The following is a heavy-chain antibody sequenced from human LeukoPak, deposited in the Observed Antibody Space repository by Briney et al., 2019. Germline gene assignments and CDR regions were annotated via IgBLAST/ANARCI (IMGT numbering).Heavy chain of an antibody. CDR2: ISYHGSNR. Sequence: GGSLRLSCATSGFTFRTYAMHWVRQAPGQGLEWGAVISYHGSNRDYADPVKGRFTISRDNSNNTLYLQMNSLRAEDTAVYYCARGSLAAATFDYWGQGTLVTVSS. D-gene: IGHD6-25*01. CDR1: GFTFRTYA. J-gene: IGHJ4*02. CDR3: ARGSLAAATFDY. V-gene: IGHV3-30*07.